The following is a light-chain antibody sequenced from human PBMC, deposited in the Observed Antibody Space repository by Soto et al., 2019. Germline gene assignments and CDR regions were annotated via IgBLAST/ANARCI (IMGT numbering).Light chain of an antibody. CDR3: GTLDSSLSAGV. CDR2: DDI. CDR1: GSNIGNKY. V-gene: IGLV1-51*01. Sequence: QSALTQPPSVSAAPGPKVTISCSGSGSNIGNKYVSWYQQLPGTAPILLIFDDIKRSSGIPGRFSGSKSGTSATLGITGLQSGDEADDYCGTLDSSLSAGVFGGGTKLTVL. J-gene: IGLJ2*01.